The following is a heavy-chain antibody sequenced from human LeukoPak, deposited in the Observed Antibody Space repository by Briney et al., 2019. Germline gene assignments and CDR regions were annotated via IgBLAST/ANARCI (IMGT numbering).Heavy chain of an antibody. CDR1: GYTFTGYY. CDR2: INPNSGGT. J-gene: IGHJ3*02. D-gene: IGHD6-19*01. Sequence: ASVKVSCXASGYTFTGYYMHWVRQAPGQGLEWMGRINPNSGGTNYAQKFQGRVTMTRDTSISTAYMELSRLRSDDTAVYYCARPAGYSSGYDAFDIWGQGTMVTVSS. CDR3: ARPAGYSSGYDAFDI. V-gene: IGHV1-2*06.